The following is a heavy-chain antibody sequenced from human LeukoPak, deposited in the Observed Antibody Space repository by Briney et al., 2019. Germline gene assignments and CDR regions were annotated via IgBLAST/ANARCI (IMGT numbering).Heavy chain of an antibody. CDR2: IYYSGST. D-gene: IGHD4-17*01. Sequence: SETLSLTCTVSGGSISSGGYYWSWIRQHPGKGLEWIGYIYYSGSTYYNPSLKSRVTISVDTSKNQFSLKLSSVTAADTAVYYCARSAEDYGDYDYWGQGTLVTDSS. J-gene: IGHJ4*02. CDR1: GGSISSGGYY. V-gene: IGHV4-31*03. CDR3: ARSAEDYGDYDY.